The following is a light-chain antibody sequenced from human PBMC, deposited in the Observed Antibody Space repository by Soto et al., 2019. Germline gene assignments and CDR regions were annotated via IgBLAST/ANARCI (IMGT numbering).Light chain of an antibody. Sequence: DIVMTQTPLSLSVTPGQPASISCKSSQSLLHITGETFLFWYLQKPGQSPQLLIYEVSTRVSGVQDRFSGSGSGTDFTLEISRVETDDVGIYYCMQSTQLPPPFGQGTRLEIK. CDR1: QSLLHITGETF. CDR2: EVS. J-gene: IGKJ5*01. CDR3: MQSTQLPPP. V-gene: IGKV2D-29*02.